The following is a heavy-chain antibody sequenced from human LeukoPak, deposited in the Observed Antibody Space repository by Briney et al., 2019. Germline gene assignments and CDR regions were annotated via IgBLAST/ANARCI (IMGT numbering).Heavy chain of an antibody. D-gene: IGHD6-19*01. CDR2: MSPSSGNT. Sequence: GASVKVSCKASGYTFTSYDINWVRQATGQGLEWMGWMSPSSGNTGYAQKFQGRVTMTRNTSISTAYMELSSLRSEDTAVYYCARVEQWLVQGYYYYMDVWGKGTTVTVSS. CDR3: ARVEQWLVQGYYYYMDV. CDR1: GYTFTSYD. V-gene: IGHV1-8*01. J-gene: IGHJ6*03.